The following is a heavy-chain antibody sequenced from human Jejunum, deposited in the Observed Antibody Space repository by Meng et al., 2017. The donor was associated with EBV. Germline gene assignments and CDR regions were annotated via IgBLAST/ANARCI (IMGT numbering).Heavy chain of an antibody. CDR3: ASRPGFNIGPFDY. V-gene: IGHV1-3*01. J-gene: IGHJ4*02. Sequence: QVHLVQSGAELKMPGAYVKISCQASGYTFTNYPIHWVRQAPGQRPEWMGCINPGNGETEFSQKFQGRVTITRDTSATTAYMELTSLRSEDTAVYYCASRPGFNIGPFDYWGQGTLVTVSS. CDR2: INPGNGET. CDR1: GYTFTNYP. D-gene: IGHD3/OR15-3a*01.